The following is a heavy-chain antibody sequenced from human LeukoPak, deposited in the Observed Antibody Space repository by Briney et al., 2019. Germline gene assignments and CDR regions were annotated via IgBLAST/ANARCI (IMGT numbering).Heavy chain of an antibody. J-gene: IGHJ3*02. V-gene: IGHV5-51*01. CDR1: EYSFTSYW. Sequence: GESLKISCKGSEYSFTSYWIGWVRHMPRKGVGWMGIISPGDSNTRYSPLFQSHVTTSAATTITTAYLQWSRPKASRTAMYYCAGGTPWHSQVCDLGPRICALVIWGQGRMVGDCS. CDR2: ISPGDSNT. D-gene: IGHD5/OR15-5a*01. CDR3: AGGTPWHSQVCDLGPRICALVI.